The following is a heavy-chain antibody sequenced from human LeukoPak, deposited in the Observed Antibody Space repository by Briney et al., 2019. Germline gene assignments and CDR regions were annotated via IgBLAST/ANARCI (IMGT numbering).Heavy chain of an antibody. J-gene: IGHJ4*02. Sequence: PGRSLRLSCAASGFTFSSYGMHWVRQAPGKGLEWVAVIWYDGSNKYYADSVKGRFTISRDNSKNTLYLQMNSLRAEDTAVYYCAKDRYCSSTSCPTDHWGQGTLVTVSS. V-gene: IGHV3-33*06. D-gene: IGHD2-2*01. CDR1: GFTFSSYG. CDR3: AKDRYCSSTSCPTDH. CDR2: IWYDGSNK.